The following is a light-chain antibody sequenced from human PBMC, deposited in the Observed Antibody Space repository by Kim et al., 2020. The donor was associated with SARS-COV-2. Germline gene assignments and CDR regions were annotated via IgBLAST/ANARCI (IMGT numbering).Light chain of an antibody. CDR2: GAF. J-gene: IGKJ2*01. Sequence: EIVLTQSPGTLSLSPGERATLSCRASQSVSSSYLAWYLQKPGQAPSLLIYGAFNRASGIPDRFSGSGSGTDFTLTISRLEPDDFAVFYCQYYDDWYTLGRGNKLEIK. CDR3: QYYDDWYT. V-gene: IGKV3-20*01. CDR1: QSVSSSY.